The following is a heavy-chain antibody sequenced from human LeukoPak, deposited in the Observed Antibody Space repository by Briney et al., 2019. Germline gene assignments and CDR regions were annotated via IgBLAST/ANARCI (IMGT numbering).Heavy chain of an antibody. J-gene: IGHJ6*02. CDR1: GFTFSSYA. Sequence: GGSLRLSGAASGFTFSSYAMHWVRQAPGKGLEWVAVISYDGSNKYYADSVKGRFTISRDNSKNTLYLQMNSLRAEDTAVYYCARDVATAEVGGYYYGMDVWGQGTTVTVSS. V-gene: IGHV3-30-3*01. D-gene: IGHD6-13*01. CDR2: ISYDGSNK. CDR3: ARDVATAEVGGYYYGMDV.